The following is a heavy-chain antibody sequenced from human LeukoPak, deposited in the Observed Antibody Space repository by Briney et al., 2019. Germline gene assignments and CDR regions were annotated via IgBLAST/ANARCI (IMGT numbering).Heavy chain of an antibody. V-gene: IGHV1-2*02. D-gene: IGHD4-17*01. CDR2: INPNSGGT. CDR1: GYTFTGYY. Sequence: ASVKVSCKASGYTFTGYYMHWVRQAPGQGLEWMGWINPNSGGTNYAQKFQGRVTMTRDMSISTAYMELSRLRSDDTAVYYCAREGEHGDSTSQDYWGQGTLVTVSS. J-gene: IGHJ4*02. CDR3: AREGEHGDSTSQDY.